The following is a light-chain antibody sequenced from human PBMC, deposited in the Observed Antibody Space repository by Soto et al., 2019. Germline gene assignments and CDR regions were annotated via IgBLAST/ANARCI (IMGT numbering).Light chain of an antibody. CDR3: QQYNTWPLT. CDR2: GAS. Sequence: EIVMTQSPGTLSVSPGDRVTLSCRASQSVRSNSAWYQQKPGQAPRLLFYGASTRASGIPARFSGSGYGTEFTLTISSLQSEDFASYYCQQYNTWPLTFGGGTKVEIK. CDR1: QSVRSN. V-gene: IGKV3-15*01. J-gene: IGKJ4*01.